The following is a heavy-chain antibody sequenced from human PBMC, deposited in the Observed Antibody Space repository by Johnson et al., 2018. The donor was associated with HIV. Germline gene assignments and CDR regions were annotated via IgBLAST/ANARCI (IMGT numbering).Heavy chain of an antibody. CDR2: IGTAGDP. V-gene: IGHV3-43*02. CDR3: AKGLGNVDAFDI. J-gene: IGHJ3*02. Sequence: VQLVESGGGVVRPGGSLRLSCVASAFTFDDYGLNWVRQGPGKGLEWVSTIGTAGDPYYADSVKGRFTISRDNSKNSLYLQMNSLRTEDTALYYCAKGLGNVDAFDIWGQGTMVTVSS. CDR1: AFTFDDYG. D-gene: IGHD7-27*01.